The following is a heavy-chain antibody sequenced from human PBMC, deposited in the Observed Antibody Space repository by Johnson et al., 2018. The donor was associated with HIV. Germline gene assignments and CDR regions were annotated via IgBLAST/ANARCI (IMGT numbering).Heavy chain of an antibody. Sequence: VQLVESGGGVVQPGGSLRLSCAASGFTFSSYAMSWVRQAPGKGLEWVSAISGSGGSTYYADSVKGRFTISREHTKNTMSLQMNSLRTEDTAVYHWVKCVGNYWPDGFDIWGQGTMVTVSS. V-gene: IGHV3-23*04. CDR1: GFTFSSYA. CDR2: ISGSGGST. CDR3: VKCVGNYWPDGFDI. J-gene: IGHJ3*02. D-gene: IGHD3-22*01.